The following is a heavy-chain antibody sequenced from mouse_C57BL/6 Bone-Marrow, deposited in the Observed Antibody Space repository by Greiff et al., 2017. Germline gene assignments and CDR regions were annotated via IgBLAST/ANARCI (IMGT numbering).Heavy chain of an antibody. J-gene: IGHJ1*03. D-gene: IGHD2-1*01. CDR1: GFTFSSYA. V-gene: IGHV5-9-1*02. Sequence: DVMLVESGEGLVKPGGSLKLSCAASGFTFSSYAMSWVRQTPEKRLEWVAYISSGGDYIYYADTVKGRFTISRDNARNTLYLQMSSLKSEDTAMYYCTLYYGNYVGYFDVWGTGTTVTVSS. CDR3: TLYYGNYVGYFDV. CDR2: ISSGGDYI.